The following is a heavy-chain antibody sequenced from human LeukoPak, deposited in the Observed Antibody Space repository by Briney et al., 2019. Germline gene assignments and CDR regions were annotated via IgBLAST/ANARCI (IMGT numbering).Heavy chain of an antibody. CDR1: GYTFTGYY. CDR2: INPNSGGT. CDR3: ARGPIPRYGSGSYYRWFDP. V-gene: IGHV1-2*02. J-gene: IGHJ5*02. Sequence: ASVKVSCKASGYTFTGYYMHWVRQAPGQGLEWMGWINPNSGGTNYAQKFQGRVTMTRDTSISTAYMELSRLRSDDTAVYYCARGPIPRYGSGSYYRWFDPWGQGTLVTVSS. D-gene: IGHD3-10*01.